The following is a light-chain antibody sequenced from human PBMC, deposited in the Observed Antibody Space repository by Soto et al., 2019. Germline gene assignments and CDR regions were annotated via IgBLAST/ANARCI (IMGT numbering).Light chain of an antibody. J-gene: IGLJ1*01. CDR1: SSDVGSYNR. CDR2: EVS. Sequence: QSVLTQPPSVSGSPGQSVTISCTGTSSDVGSYNRVAWYQQPPGTAPKLMIYEVSNRPSGVPDRFSGSKSGNTASLTISGLQAEDEADYYCNSYTSSDNYVFGTGTKVTVL. CDR3: NSYTSSDNYV. V-gene: IGLV2-18*02.